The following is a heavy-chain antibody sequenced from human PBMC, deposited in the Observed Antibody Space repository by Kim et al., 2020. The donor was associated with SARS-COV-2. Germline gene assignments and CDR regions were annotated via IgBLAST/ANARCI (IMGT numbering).Heavy chain of an antibody. Sequence: GGAINSHYWSWSRQSPGKGLEWIGYIYNSGNTKYNPSLQSRVTISADTAKNQFSLNLSSVTAADTAVYYCARGGYTSSWYYFDSWGQGTLAT. J-gene: IGHJ4*02. CDR2: IYNSGNT. D-gene: IGHD6-13*01. V-gene: IGHV4-59*11. CDR1: GGAINSHY. CDR3: ARGGYTSSWYYFDS.